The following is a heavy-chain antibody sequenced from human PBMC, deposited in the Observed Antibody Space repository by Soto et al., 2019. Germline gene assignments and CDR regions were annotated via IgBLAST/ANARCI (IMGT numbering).Heavy chain of an antibody. Sequence: ASVKVSCKTSGFIFNVYGIHWVRQAPGQGLEWVGGLIPIYDAPYYAQKFQGRVTISADKSTTTVHLELSSLQSDDTAVYFCARVREPHLDHYGLDVWGQGTTVAVSS. CDR1: GFIFNVYG. CDR2: LIPIYDAP. CDR3: ARVREPHLDHYGLDV. D-gene: IGHD1-1*01. J-gene: IGHJ6*02. V-gene: IGHV1-69*06.